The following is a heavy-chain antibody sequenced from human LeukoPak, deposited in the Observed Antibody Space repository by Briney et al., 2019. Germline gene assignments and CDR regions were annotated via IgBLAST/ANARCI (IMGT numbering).Heavy chain of an antibody. V-gene: IGHV1-2*02. CDR2: INPNSGGT. Sequence: ASVKVSCKASGYTFTGYYMHWVRQAPGQGLEWMGWINPNSGGTNYAQKFQGRVTMTRDTSISTAYMELSRLRSDDTAVYYCARETDSYAPRLVDYWGQGTLVTVSS. CDR1: GYTFTGYY. J-gene: IGHJ4*02. D-gene: IGHD5-18*01. CDR3: ARETDSYAPRLVDY.